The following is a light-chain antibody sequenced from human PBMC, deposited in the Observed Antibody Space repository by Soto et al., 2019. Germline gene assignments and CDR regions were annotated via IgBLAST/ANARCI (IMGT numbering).Light chain of an antibody. Sequence: LVLTQSPGTLSLSPGETATLSCRASQSVSNIYLGWYQQKPGQAPRLLVFDGSSRATGIPDRFSGSGSGTDFTLTISSLQSEDFAVYYCQQYKNWPLFGQGTRLEIK. CDR3: QQYKNWPL. CDR1: QSVSNIY. V-gene: IGKV3D-20*02. CDR2: DGS. J-gene: IGKJ5*01.